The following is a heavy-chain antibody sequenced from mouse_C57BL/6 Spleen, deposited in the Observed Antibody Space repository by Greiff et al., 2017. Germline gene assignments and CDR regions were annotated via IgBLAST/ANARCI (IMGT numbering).Heavy chain of an antibody. CDR1: GFTFSSYT. CDR3: ARHASFITTVDYAMDY. Sequence: EVKVVESGGGLVKPGGSLKLSCAASGFTFSSYTMSWVRQTPEKRLEWVATISGGGGNTYYPDSVKGRFTISRDNAKNTLYLQMSSLRSEDTALYYCARHASFITTVDYAMDYWGQGTSVTVSS. V-gene: IGHV5-9*01. J-gene: IGHJ4*01. D-gene: IGHD1-1*01. CDR2: ISGGGGNT.